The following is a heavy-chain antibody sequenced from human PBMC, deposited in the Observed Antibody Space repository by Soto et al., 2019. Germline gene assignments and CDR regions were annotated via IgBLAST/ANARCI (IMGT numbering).Heavy chain of an antibody. CDR1: GFTFSSYA. V-gene: IGHV3-23*01. CDR2: IINIGGDT. CDR3: AKASGERYPGIRLSDY. J-gene: IGHJ4*02. Sequence: PGRSLTRSCAASGFTFSSYAMSWVRQAPGKGLEGVSVIINIGGDTLYADSVKGRSTISRDNSKNTLYLQMNSLRAEDAAIYYCAKASGERYPGIRLSDYGGQGTPETVSS. D-gene: IGHD3-10*01.